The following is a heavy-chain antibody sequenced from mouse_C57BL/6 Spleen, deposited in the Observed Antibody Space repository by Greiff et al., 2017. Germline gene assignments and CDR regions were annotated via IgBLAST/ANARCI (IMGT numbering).Heavy chain of an antibody. D-gene: IGHD2-3*01. CDR1: GYSITSGYY. J-gene: IGHJ2*01. V-gene: IGHV3-6*01. CDR2: ISYDGSN. Sequence: EVQLVESGPGLVKPSQSLSLTCSVTGYSITSGYYWNWIRQFPGNKLEWMGYISYDGSNNYNPSLKNRISITRDTSKNQFFLKLNSVTTEDTATYYCARGGDGYFYYFDYWGQGTTLTVSS. CDR3: ARGGDGYFYYFDY.